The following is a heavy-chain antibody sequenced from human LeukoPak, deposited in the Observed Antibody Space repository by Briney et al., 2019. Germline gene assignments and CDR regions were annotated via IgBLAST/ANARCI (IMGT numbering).Heavy chain of an antibody. CDR3: ARHVSLFSSGWVYDDYYYYYMDV. CDR1: GYSFTKHW. D-gene: IGHD6-19*01. Sequence: GESLKISCKASGYSFTKHWIGWVRQMPGKGLEWMGIIRPENSDIRYGSSFQGQVTISADSSISTAYLQWSSLKASDTAMYYCARHVSLFSSGWVYDDYYYYYMDVWGKGTTVTVSS. CDR2: IRPENSDI. V-gene: IGHV5-51*01. J-gene: IGHJ6*03.